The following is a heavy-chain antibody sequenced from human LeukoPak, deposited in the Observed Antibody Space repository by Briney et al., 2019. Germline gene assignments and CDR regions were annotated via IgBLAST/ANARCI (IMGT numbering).Heavy chain of an antibody. J-gene: IGHJ4*02. Sequence: PSETLSLTCAVYGVSFSGYYWGWIRQPPGKGLEWIGSINHGGDIYYNPSLKSRVTISVDTSKNQFSLKLNSVTAADTAVYYCARHHHHWNWGEWGQGTLVTVSS. CDR2: INHGGDI. D-gene: IGHD7-27*01. CDR3: ARHHHHWNWGE. V-gene: IGHV4-34*01. CDR1: GVSFSGYY.